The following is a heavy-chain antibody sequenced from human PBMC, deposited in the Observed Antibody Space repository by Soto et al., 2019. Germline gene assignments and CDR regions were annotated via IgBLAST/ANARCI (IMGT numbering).Heavy chain of an antibody. V-gene: IGHV3-21*01. J-gene: IGHJ5*02. Sequence: PGGSLRLSCAASGFTFSSYSMNWVRQAPGKGLEWVSSISSSSSYIYYADSVKGRFTISRDNAKNSLYLQMNSLRAEDTAVYYCARTNSDIVVVPALSNWFDPWGQGTLVTVSS. CDR2: ISSSSSYI. CDR3: ARTNSDIVVVPALSNWFDP. D-gene: IGHD2-2*01. CDR1: GFTFSSYS.